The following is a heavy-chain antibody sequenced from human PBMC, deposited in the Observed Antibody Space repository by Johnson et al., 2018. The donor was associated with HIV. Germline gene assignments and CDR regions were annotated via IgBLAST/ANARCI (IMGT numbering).Heavy chain of an antibody. V-gene: IGHV3-20*04. D-gene: IGHD2-21*01. Sequence: VQLVESGGRVVRPGGSLRLSCAASGFTFDDFGMSWVRQAPGKGLEWVSGLNWNGGTTFYADSVKGRFTISRDNSKNKVYLQMNSLRPYDTAVYYCARGGGGGGDCYAGYDAFDIWGQGTMVTVSS. CDR3: ARGGGGGGDCYAGYDAFDI. CDR2: LNWNGGTT. CDR1: GFTFDDFG. J-gene: IGHJ3*02.